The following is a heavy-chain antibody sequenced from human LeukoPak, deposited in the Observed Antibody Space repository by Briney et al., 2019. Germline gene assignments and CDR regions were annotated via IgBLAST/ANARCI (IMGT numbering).Heavy chain of an antibody. J-gene: IGHJ4*02. CDR3: VIVRGYFDASGTDY. CDR1: GFTFSSYP. V-gene: IGHV3-64D*06. CDR2: ITSTGGNT. Sequence: GGSLSLSCSPSGFTFSSYPVHWVREAPGGALEFVSSITSTGGNTYYAGSVTGRFTLSRDNSKNTLYLQMSSLRAEDTAVYSCVIVRGYFDASGTDYWGQGTLVTVSS. D-gene: IGHD3-9*01.